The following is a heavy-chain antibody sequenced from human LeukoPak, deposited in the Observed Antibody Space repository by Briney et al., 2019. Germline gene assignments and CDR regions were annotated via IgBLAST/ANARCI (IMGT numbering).Heavy chain of an antibody. CDR2: ISNTGGTA. D-gene: IGHD2-2*01. Sequence: GGSLRLSCAASGFTFSSYGMSWVRQAPGKGLEWASHISNTGGTAYYADSVKGRFTISRDNSKNTLYLQMSSLRAEDTAVYYCARAPAGREFDYWGQGTLVTVSS. CDR3: ARAPAGREFDY. CDR1: GFTFSSYG. V-gene: IGHV3-23*01. J-gene: IGHJ4*02.